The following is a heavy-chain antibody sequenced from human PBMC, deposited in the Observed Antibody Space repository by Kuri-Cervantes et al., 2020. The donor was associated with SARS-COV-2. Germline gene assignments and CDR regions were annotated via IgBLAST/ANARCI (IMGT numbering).Heavy chain of an antibody. J-gene: IGHJ4*02. D-gene: IGHD3-10*01. CDR2: INSDGSST. CDR3: ARGEIMVRGVPSDY. Sequence: GESLKISCAASGFTFSSYWMHWVRQAPGKGLVWVSRINSDGSSTSYADSVKGRFTISRDNAKNSLYLQMNSLRAEDTAVYYCARGEIMVRGVPSDYWGQGTLVTVSS. CDR1: GFTFSSYW. V-gene: IGHV3-74*01.